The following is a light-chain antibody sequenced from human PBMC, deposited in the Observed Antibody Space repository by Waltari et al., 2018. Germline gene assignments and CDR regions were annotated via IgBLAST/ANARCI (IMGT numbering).Light chain of an antibody. J-gene: IGKJ3*01. CDR1: QSILYSANNKNY. Sequence: DIVMTQSPDSPAVSLGERATIHCQSSQSILYSANNKNYLAWYQQKPGQPPKLLIYWASTRESGVPDRFSGSGSGADFTLTISSLQAEDVAVYYCQQYYSTPFTFGPGTKVDIK. CDR3: QQYYSTPFT. V-gene: IGKV4-1*01. CDR2: WAS.